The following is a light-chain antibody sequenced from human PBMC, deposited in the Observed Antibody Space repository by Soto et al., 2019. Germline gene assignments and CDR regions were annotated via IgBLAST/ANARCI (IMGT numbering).Light chain of an antibody. CDR2: GAS. CDR3: QQYNNWWT. Sequence: EIVLPQSPGTMSLSPGESSPLSCRASQSVSSSYLAWYQQKPGQAPRLLIYGASTRATGIPARFSGSGSGTEFTLTISSLQSDDFAVYYCQQYNNWWTFGKGTKVDIK. V-gene: IGKV3-15*01. J-gene: IGKJ1*01. CDR1: QSVSSSY.